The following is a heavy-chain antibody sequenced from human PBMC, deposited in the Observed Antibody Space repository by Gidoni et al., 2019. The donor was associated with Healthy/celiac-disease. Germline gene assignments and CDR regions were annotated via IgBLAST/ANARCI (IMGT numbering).Heavy chain of an antibody. CDR3: ARDRGYYGSGSYSYYFDY. CDR2: INHSGST. D-gene: IGHD3-10*01. Sequence: QVQLQQWGAGLLKPSETLSLTCAVYGGSFSGYYWSWIRQHPGKGLEWIGEINHSGSTNYTPSLKSRVTISVDTSKNQFSLKLSSVSAADTAVYYCARDRGYYGSGSYSYYFDYWGQGTLVTVSS. CDR1: GGSFSGYY. J-gene: IGHJ4*02. V-gene: IGHV4-34*01.